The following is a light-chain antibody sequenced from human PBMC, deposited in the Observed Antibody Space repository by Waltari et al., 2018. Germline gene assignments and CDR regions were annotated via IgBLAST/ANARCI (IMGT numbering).Light chain of an antibody. CDR3: QQHGTLPAT. J-gene: IGKJ1*01. Sequence: EIVLTQSPGTASLSPGERGTLSCRARQSVGSSSLAWYQPKPGQAPRLVIYRATRRATGIPDRFSGSGSGTDFSLTISRLEPEDFAVYYCQQHGTLPATFGQGTKVEIK. CDR1: QSVGSSS. CDR2: RAT. V-gene: IGKV3-20*01.